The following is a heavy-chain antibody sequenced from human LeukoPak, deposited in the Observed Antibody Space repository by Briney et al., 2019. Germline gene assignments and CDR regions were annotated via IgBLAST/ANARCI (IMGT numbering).Heavy chain of an antibody. CDR2: ISYDGSNK. J-gene: IGHJ3*02. D-gene: IGHD6-6*01. CDR1: GFTFSSYG. V-gene: IGHV3-30*03. Sequence: PGGSLRLSCAASGFTFSSYGMHWVRQAPGKGLEWVAVISYDGSNKYYADSVKGRFTISRDNSKNTLYLQMNSLRAGDTAVYYCARSSLSHDAFDIWGQGTVVTVSS. CDR3: ARSSLSHDAFDI.